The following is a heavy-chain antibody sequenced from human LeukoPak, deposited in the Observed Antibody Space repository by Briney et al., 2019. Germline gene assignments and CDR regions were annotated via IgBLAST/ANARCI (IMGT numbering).Heavy chain of an antibody. V-gene: IGHV3-21*01. CDR1: GFTFSSYS. CDR3: ARDPGYDSSGYYHRSPL. Sequence: GGSLRLSCAASGFTFSSYSMNWVRQAPGKGLEWVSSISSSSSYIYYADSVKGRFTISRDNAKNSLYLQMNSLRAEDTAVYYCARDPGYDSSGYYHRSPLWGQGTLVTVSS. J-gene: IGHJ4*02. CDR2: ISSSSSYI. D-gene: IGHD3-22*01.